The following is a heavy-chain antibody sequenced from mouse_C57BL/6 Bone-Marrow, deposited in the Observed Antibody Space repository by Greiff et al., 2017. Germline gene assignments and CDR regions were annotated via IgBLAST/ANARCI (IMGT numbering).Heavy chain of an antibody. Sequence: VHVKQSVAELVRPGASVKLSCTASGFNIKNTYMHWVKQRPEQGLEWIGRIDPANGNTKYAPKFQGKATITADTSSNTAYLQLSSLTSEDTAIYFGTWGFAYWGQGTLVTVSA. D-gene: IGHD4-1*01. J-gene: IGHJ3*01. CDR1: GFNIKNTY. CDR2: IDPANGNT. V-gene: IGHV14-3*01. CDR3: TWGFAY.